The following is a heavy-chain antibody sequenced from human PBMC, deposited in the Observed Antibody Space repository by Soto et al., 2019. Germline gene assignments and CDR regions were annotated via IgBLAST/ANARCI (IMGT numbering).Heavy chain of an antibody. CDR1: GFTFSNYV. CDR2: ISGTGGST. J-gene: IGHJ4*02. Sequence: EVPLLESGGGLVQPGGSLRLSCAASGFTFSNYVLSWVRQAPGTGLEWVSAISGTGGSTYYADSVKGRFTISRDNSKNTLYVHMNSLRVEDTAVYYFAKEGKMVQGPDYWGQGTLVTVSS. D-gene: IGHD3-10*01. V-gene: IGHV3-23*01. CDR3: AKEGKMVQGPDY.